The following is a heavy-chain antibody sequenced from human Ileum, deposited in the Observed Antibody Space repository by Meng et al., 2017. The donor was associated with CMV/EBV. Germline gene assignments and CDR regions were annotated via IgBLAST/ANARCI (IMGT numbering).Heavy chain of an antibody. CDR3: ARGTYGSYFDY. CDR2: INPSRGNT. V-gene: IGHV1-46*01. Sequence: ASVKVSCKASGYTFTSYYFHWVRQAPRQGLEWVGMINPSRGNTIHAQRFQGRVIMTRDTSTSTVYMELSSLSSDDAAVYYCARGTYGSYFDYWGQGTLVTVSS. J-gene: IGHJ4*02. CDR1: GYTFTSYY. D-gene: IGHD3-22*01.